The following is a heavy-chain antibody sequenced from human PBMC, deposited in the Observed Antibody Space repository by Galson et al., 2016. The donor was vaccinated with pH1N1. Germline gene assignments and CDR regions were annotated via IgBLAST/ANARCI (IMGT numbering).Heavy chain of an antibody. D-gene: IGHD4-17*01. V-gene: IGHV3-30*12. CDR3: ARDESGYGDSFPDVFDI. Sequence: RLSCAASGFTFSSCGIYWVRQAPGKGLEWVGNILYNGNDKYYADSVKGRFTISRDSSMTTVHLQMISVTVEDTAVYFCARDESGYGDSFPDVFDIWGQGTMVTVSS. CDR1: GFTFSSCG. CDR2: ILYNGNDK. J-gene: IGHJ3*02.